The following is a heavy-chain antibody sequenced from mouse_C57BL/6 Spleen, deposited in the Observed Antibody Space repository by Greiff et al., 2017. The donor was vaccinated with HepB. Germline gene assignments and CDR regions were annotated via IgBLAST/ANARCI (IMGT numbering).Heavy chain of an antibody. CDR1: GFSLTSYA. J-gene: IGHJ1*03. CDR2: IWTGGGT. V-gene: IGHV2-9-1*01. Sequence: VMLVESGPGLVAPSQSLSITCTVSGFSLTSYAISWVRQPPGKGLEWLGVIWTGGGTNYNSALKSRLSISKDNSKSQVFLKMNSLQTDDTARYYCARGDYYGSSYWYFDVWGTGTTVTVSS. CDR3: ARGDYYGSSYWYFDV. D-gene: IGHD1-1*01.